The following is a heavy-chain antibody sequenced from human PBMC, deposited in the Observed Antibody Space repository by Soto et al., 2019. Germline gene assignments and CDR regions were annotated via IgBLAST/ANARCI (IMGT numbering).Heavy chain of an antibody. CDR1: GYTFTSYA. D-gene: IGHD3-10*01. V-gene: IGHV1-3*01. Sequence: ASVKVSCKASGYTFTSYAMHWVRQAPGQRLEWMGWINAGNGNTKYSQKFQGRVTITRDTSASTAYMELSSLRSEDTALYYCAYGSGSYYPSFDYWGQGTLVTVSS. CDR2: INAGNGNT. J-gene: IGHJ4*02. CDR3: AYGSGSYYPSFDY.